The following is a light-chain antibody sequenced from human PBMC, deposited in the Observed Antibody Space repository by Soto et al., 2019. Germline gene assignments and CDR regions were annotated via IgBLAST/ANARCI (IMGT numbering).Light chain of an antibody. CDR3: QQYAASPLT. CDR2: GAS. J-gene: IGKJ4*01. Sequence: EIVFTQSPGTLSLSPGERATLSCRASQSVGKNYLAWYRQKSGRAPRLLIHGASNRATGIPDRFSGSGSGTDFTLTISRLEPEDFVAYYCQQYAASPLTFGGGTKVDIK. V-gene: IGKV3-20*01. CDR1: QSVGKNY.